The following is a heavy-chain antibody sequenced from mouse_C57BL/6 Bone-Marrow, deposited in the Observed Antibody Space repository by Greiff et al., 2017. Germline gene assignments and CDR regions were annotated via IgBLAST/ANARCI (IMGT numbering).Heavy chain of an antibody. Sequence: VQLKESGPGLVKPSQSLSLTCSVTGYSITSGYYWNWIRQFPGNKLEWMGYISYDGSNNYNPSLKNRISITRDTSKNQFFLKLNSVTTEDTATYYCADYYGSSPRYWYFDVWGTGTTVTVSS. CDR3: ADYYGSSPRYWYFDV. J-gene: IGHJ1*03. CDR2: ISYDGSN. D-gene: IGHD1-1*01. V-gene: IGHV3-6*01. CDR1: GYSITSGYY.